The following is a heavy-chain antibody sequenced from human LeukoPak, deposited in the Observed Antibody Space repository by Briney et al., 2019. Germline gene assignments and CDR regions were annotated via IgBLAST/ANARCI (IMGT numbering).Heavy chain of an antibody. CDR2: IYYSGST. CDR1: GASISSYY. J-gene: IGHJ6*02. Sequence: SETLSLTCTVSGASISSYYWSWIRQPPGKGLEWIGYIYYSGSTNYSPSPKSRVTISVDTSKNQFSLKLSSVTAADTAVYFCARAKGHMDGYNSDYYYYGMDVWGQGTTVTVSS. CDR3: ARAKGHMDGYNSDYYYYGMDV. V-gene: IGHV4-59*01. D-gene: IGHD5-24*01.